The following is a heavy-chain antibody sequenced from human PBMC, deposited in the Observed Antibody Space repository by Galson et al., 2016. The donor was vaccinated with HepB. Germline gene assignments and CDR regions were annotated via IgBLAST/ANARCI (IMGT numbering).Heavy chain of an antibody. CDR1: GYSFTSYW. J-gene: IGHJ5*02. CDR3: ARRWYYDFWSGYLTGWFDP. CDR2: IYPGDSDT. D-gene: IGHD3-3*01. V-gene: IGHV5-51*01. Sequence: SGAEVKKPGESLKISCKGSGYSFTSYWIGWVRQMPGKGLEWMGIIYPGDSDTRYSPAFQGQVTISADKSISTAYLQWSSLKASDTAMYYCARRWYYDFWSGYLTGWFDPWGQGTLVTVSS.